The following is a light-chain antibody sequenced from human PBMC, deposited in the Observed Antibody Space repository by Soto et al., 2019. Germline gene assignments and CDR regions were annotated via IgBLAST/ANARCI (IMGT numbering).Light chain of an antibody. J-gene: IGKJ5*01. V-gene: IGKV4-1*01. CDR3: QQHYSSPIT. CDR2: WAS. Sequence: WYQQKPGQPPKLLIYWASTRESGVPDRFSGSGSGTDFTLTISSLQPEDVGVYYCQQHYSSPITFGQGTRLEIK.